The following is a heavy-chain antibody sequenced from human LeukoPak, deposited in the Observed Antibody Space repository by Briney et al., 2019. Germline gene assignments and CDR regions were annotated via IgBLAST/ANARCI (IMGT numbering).Heavy chain of an antibody. J-gene: IGHJ5*02. CDR3: ARDVDTRGHYARFDP. D-gene: IGHD5-18*01. CDR2: ISYDGSKK. V-gene: IGHV3-33*05. Sequence: GGSLRLSCAASGFIFSSYGIHWVRQGPGKGLEWVAVISYDGSKKYYADSVKGRFTISRDSSKNTVDLQMSSLRAEDTALYYCARDVDTRGHYARFDPWGQGTLVTVSS. CDR1: GFIFSSYG.